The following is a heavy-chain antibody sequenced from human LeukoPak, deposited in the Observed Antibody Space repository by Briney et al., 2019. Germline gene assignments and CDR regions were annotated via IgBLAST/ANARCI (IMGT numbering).Heavy chain of an antibody. J-gene: IGHJ5*02. CDR1: GGSFSGYY. Sequence: ETSETLSLTCAVYGGSFSGYYWSWIRQPPGKGLEWIGEINHSGSTNYNPSLKSRVTISVDTSKNQFSLKLSSVTAADTAVYYCARTNYGGNSDWFDPWGQGTLVTVSS. D-gene: IGHD4-23*01. V-gene: IGHV4-34*01. CDR2: INHSGST. CDR3: ARTNYGGNSDWFDP.